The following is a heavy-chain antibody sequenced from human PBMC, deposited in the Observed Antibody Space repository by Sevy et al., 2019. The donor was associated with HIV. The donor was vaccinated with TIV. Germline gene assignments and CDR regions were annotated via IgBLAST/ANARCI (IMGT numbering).Heavy chain of an antibody. D-gene: IGHD6-19*01. J-gene: IGHJ4*02. CDR1: GYTFTDRY. V-gene: IGHV1-2*02. Sequence: ASVKVSCQTSGYTFTDRYIHWVRQAPGQGLEWMGYINPDTGNTRYAQKFQARVTMPGDTSVSTAYMELRRLTSDDTAVYFCARVHPPRLSGHDSGWYPFDYWGQGTLVTVSS. CDR2: INPDTGNT. CDR3: ARVHPPRLSGHDSGWYPFDY.